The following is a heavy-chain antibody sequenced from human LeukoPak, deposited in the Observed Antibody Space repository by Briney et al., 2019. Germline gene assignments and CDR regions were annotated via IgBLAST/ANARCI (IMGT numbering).Heavy chain of an antibody. CDR3: ARGDIAVAGTEAFDI. V-gene: IGHV1-8*01. J-gene: IGHJ3*02. CDR2: MNPNSGNT. CDR1: GYTFTSYD. D-gene: IGHD6-19*01. Sequence: ASLKVSCKASGYTFTSYDINWVRQATGQGLEWMGWMNPNSGNTGYAQKFQGRVTMTRNTSISTAYMELSSLRSEDTAVYYCARGDIAVAGTEAFDIWGQGTMVTVSS.